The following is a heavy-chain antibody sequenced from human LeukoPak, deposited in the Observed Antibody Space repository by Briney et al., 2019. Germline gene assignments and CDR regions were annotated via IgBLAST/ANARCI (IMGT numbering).Heavy chain of an antibody. CDR3: ARAAPTGYPYFDY. D-gene: IGHD3-9*01. Sequence: GGSLRLSCAASGFTFSSYDMHWVRHATGKGLEWVSAIGTAGDTYYPGSVKGRFTISRENAKNSLYLQTNSLRAGDTAVYYCARAAPTGYPYFDYWGQGTLVTVSS. CDR1: GFTFSSYD. CDR2: IGTAGDT. J-gene: IGHJ4*02. V-gene: IGHV3-13*01.